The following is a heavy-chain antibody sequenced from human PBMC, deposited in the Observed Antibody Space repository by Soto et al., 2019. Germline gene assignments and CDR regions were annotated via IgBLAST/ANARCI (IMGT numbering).Heavy chain of an antibody. Sequence: GGSLRLSCAASGFTFSSYGMHWVRQAPGKGLEWVAVIWYDGSNKYYADSVKGRFTISRDNSKNTLYLQMNSLRAEDTAVYYCARDYQYCSGGSCYYYGMDVWGQGTTVTVSS. CDR3: ARDYQYCSGGSCYYYGMDV. CDR2: IWYDGSNK. D-gene: IGHD2-15*01. V-gene: IGHV3-33*01. CDR1: GFTFSSYG. J-gene: IGHJ6*02.